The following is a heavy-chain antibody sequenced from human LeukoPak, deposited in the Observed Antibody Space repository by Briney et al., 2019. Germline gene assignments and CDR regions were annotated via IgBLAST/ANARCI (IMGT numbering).Heavy chain of an antibody. CDR1: GGSISSSSYY. CDR3: ARSPLSRYWYFDL. Sequence: SETLSLTCTVPGGSISSSSYYWGRIRQPPVKGLEWIGSIYYSGSTYYNPSLKSRVTISVDTSKNQSSLKLSSVTAADTAVYYCARSPLSRYWYFDLWGRGPLVTVSS. J-gene: IGHJ2*01. CDR2: IYYSGST. V-gene: IGHV4-39*07.